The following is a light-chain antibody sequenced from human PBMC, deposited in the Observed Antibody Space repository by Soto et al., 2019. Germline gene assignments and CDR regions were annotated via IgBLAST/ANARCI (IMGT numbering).Light chain of an antibody. CDR1: QDIKNF. CDR2: AAT. CDR3: LQDYIYPWT. J-gene: IGKJ1*01. V-gene: IGKV1-6*01. Sequence: AIQMTQSPSSLSASVGDRVTITCRASQDIKNFLGWYQVKPGAAPKLLIYAATTLQSGVPSTFSSTGSGTDFTLTISSLQPADFGVYYCLQDYIYPWTFGQGTKVDIQ.